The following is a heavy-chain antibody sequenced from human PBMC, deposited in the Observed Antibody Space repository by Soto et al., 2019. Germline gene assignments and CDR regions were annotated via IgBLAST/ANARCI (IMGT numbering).Heavy chain of an antibody. V-gene: IGHV1-69*12. J-gene: IGHJ5*02. Sequence: QVQLVQSGAEVKKPGSSVKVSCKASGGTFSSYAISWVRQAPGQGLEWMGGIIPIFGTANYAQKFQGRVTITADESMSTAYMALSSLRSEDTAVYHCARGGEQWLVQDWFDPLGQGTLVTVSS. CDR1: GGTFSSYA. D-gene: IGHD6-19*01. CDR2: IIPIFGTA. CDR3: ARGGEQWLVQDWFDP.